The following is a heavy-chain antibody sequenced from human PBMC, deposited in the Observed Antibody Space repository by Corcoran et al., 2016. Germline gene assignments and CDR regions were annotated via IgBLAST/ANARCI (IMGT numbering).Heavy chain of an antibody. J-gene: IGHJ3*02. D-gene: IGHD2-15*01. V-gene: IGHV3-7*04. CDR1: GFTFSSYW. CDR2: IKQDGSEK. Sequence: EVQLVESGGGLVQPGGSLRLSCAASGFTFSSYWMSWVRQAPGKGLEWVANIKQDGSEKYYVDSVKGRFTISRDNAKNSLYLQMNSLRAEDTAVYYCARGGGLNIVVVVYTADDAFDIWGQGTMVTVSS. CDR3: ARGGGLNIVVVVYTADDAFDI.